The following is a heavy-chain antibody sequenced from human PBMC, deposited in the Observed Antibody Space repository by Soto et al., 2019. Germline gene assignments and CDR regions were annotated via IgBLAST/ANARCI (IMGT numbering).Heavy chain of an antibody. CDR3: ARQASYDFWDGRFYYNSYMDV. V-gene: IGHV4-59*08. CDR1: SGSISGYY. D-gene: IGHD3-3*01. Sequence: QVQLPASGPGLVKPSETLSLSCTVSSGSISGYYWSWIRQPPGKGLEWIGSIYSSGTTYYNPSLKSRVTMSVDTSNIQFSLNLSSVTAADTAVYYCARQASYDFWDGRFYYNSYMDVWGKGTPVTVSS. CDR2: IYSSGTT. J-gene: IGHJ6*03.